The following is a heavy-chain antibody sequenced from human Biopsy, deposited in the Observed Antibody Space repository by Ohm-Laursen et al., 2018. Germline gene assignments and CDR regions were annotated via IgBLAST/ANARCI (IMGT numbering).Heavy chain of an antibody. CDR2: INPSGSTT. Sequence: ASVKVSCKASGYTFISYDIDWVRQAPGQGLEWMGMINPSGSTTSYPQIFQGRVTMTRDTSKSTVYMELSSLRSADTAVYFCARKTGWYGDLYYFDYWGQGTLVTVSS. CDR3: ARKTGWYGDLYYFDY. V-gene: IGHV1-46*01. CDR1: GYTFISYD. J-gene: IGHJ4*02. D-gene: IGHD6-19*01.